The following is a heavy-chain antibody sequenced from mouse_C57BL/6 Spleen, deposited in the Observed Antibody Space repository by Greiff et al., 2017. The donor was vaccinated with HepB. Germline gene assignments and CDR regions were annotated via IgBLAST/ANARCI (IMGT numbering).Heavy chain of an antibody. V-gene: IGHV1-64*01. J-gene: IGHJ4*01. CDR2: IHPNSGST. CDR3: ARLGGLLKGYYAMDY. D-gene: IGHD2-10*01. CDR1: GYTFTSYW. Sequence: VQLQQPGAELAKPGASVKLSCKASGYTFTSYWMHWVKQRPGQGLEWIGMIHPNSGSTNYNEKFKSKATLTVDKSSSTAYMQLSSLTSEDSAVYYCARLGGLLKGYYAMDYWGQGTSVTVSS.